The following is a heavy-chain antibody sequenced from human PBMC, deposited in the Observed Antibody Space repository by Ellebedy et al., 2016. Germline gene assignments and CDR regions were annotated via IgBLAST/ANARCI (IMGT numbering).Heavy chain of an antibody. Sequence: ETLSLTCTVSGGSMSSYYWTWIRQAPGKALEWLAHIFSNDAESYSTSLKSRLRVSMDTSKRQVVLTMTNMDPVDTGTYYCARNNVWSGYAIYGLFDYWGQGALVTVSS. J-gene: IGHJ4*02. CDR3: ARNNVWSGYAIYGLFDY. V-gene: IGHV2-26*02. CDR1: GGSMSSYYW. CDR2: IFSNDAE. D-gene: IGHD3-3*01.